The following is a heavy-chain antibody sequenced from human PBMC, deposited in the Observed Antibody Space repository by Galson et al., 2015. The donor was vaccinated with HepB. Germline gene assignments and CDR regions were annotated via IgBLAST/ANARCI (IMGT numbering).Heavy chain of an antibody. J-gene: IGHJ4*02. V-gene: IGHV3-74*01. D-gene: IGHD1-26*01. CDR3: VRRGTTVGASAGDY. CDR1: GFTFSSYR. CDR2: INSDGSTT. Sequence: SLRLSCAASGFTFSSYRMHWVRQAPGKGLVWVSRINSDGSTTSYADSVKGRFTISRDNAKNTLYLQMNSLRAEDTAVYYCVRRGTTVGASAGDYWGQGTLVTVSS.